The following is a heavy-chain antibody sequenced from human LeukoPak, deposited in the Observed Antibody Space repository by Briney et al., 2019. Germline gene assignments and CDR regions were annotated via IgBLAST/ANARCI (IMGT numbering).Heavy chain of an antibody. CDR1: GFTFSGSA. D-gene: IGHD6-6*01. CDR3: TRQISSPTTPYSSSSWAWFDP. CDR2: IRSKANSYAT. J-gene: IGHJ5*02. V-gene: IGHV3-73*01. Sequence: GGSLRLSCAASGFTFSGSAMHWVRQASGKGLEWVGRIRSKANSYATAYAASVKGRFTISRDDSKNTAYLQMNSLKTEDTAVYYCTRQISSPTTPYSSSSWAWFDPWGQGTLVTVSS.